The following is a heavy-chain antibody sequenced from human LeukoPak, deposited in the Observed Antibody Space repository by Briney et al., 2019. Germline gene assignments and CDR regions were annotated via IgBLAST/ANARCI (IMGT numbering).Heavy chain of an antibody. J-gene: IGHJ4*02. D-gene: IGHD3-9*01. CDR3: ARGNGYDIVDY. CDR2: IYYSGST. V-gene: IGHV4-30-4*01. CDR1: GGSISSGDHC. Sequence: SETLSLTCSVSGGSISSGDHCWSWIRQPPGKGLEWIGYIYYSGSTYYNPSLKSRVTISVDTSKNQFSLKLSSVTAADTAVYYCARGNGYDIVDYWGQGTLVTVSS.